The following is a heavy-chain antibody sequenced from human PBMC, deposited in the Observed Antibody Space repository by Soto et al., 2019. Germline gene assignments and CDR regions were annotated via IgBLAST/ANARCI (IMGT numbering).Heavy chain of an antibody. D-gene: IGHD2-15*01. CDR2: ISAYNGNT. CDR3: ATAQYCSGGTCHFDY. V-gene: IGHV1-18*01. Sequence: ASVKVSFKASWSHLLSYGFTLVRQAPGQGLEWMGWISAYNGNTKYAQKFQGRVSMTTDTSTSAAYMELRSLRSDDTAVYYCATAQYCSGGTCHFDYWGQGTLVTVSS. J-gene: IGHJ4*01. CDR1: WSHLLSYG.